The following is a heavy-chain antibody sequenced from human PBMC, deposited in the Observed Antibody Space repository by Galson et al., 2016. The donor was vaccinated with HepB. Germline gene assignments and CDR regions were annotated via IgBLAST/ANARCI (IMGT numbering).Heavy chain of an antibody. Sequence: SCKASGYTSTDYGISWVRQAPGQGLEWMGWISTYKGDTHYGQKVQARVTMTTDTSTSTAYMELRSLTSDDTAVYYCARGYYGSGSYYYFFYGMDVWGQGTTVTVSS. V-gene: IGHV1-18*01. CDR3: ARGYYGSGSYYYFFYGMDV. J-gene: IGHJ6*02. CDR1: GYTSTDYG. D-gene: IGHD3-10*01. CDR2: ISTYKGDT.